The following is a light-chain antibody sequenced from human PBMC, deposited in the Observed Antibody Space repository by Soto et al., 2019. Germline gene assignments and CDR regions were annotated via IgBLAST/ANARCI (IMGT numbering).Light chain of an antibody. CDR3: QHYKTNLGP. Sequence: GDRVTITCRASQSISSWLAWYQQKPGKAPKLLIYDASSLESGVPSRFSGSGSGTEFTLTISSLQADDFATYYCQHYKTNLGPSAQGPNGEI. CDR1: QSISSW. J-gene: IGKJ1*01. CDR2: DAS. V-gene: IGKV1-5*01.